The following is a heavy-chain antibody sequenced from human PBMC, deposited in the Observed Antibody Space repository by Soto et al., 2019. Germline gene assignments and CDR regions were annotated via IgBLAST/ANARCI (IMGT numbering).Heavy chain of an antibody. CDR2: IVPTLGST. Sequence: QVHLVQSGAEVKKPGSSVRVSCTASGHPHTISWVRQAPGQGLEWLGGIVPTLGSTNYARNFQGRVTISADKYTGVVNMELIGLRSEDSATYYCGSAQFRGFLLRSWGPGTLILVSS. J-gene: IGHJ2*01. V-gene: IGHV1-69*08. CDR1: GHPHT. CDR3: GSAQFRGFLLRS. D-gene: IGHD2-15*01.